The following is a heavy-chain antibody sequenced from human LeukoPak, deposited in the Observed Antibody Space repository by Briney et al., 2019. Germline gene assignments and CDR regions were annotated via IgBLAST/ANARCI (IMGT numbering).Heavy chain of an antibody. V-gene: IGHV3-30*03. J-gene: IGHJ3*02. CDR1: GFTFINYG. Sequence: GGSLRLSCAAFGFTFINYGMHWVRQAPDEGLEWVAVIASGGNMENYADSVRGRFTISRDNSKNTLYLQMNSLRPEDTALYYCARTTSAWSPMAFDIWGQGTMVTVSS. D-gene: IGHD1-1*01. CDR3: ARTTSAWSPMAFDI. CDR2: IASGGNME.